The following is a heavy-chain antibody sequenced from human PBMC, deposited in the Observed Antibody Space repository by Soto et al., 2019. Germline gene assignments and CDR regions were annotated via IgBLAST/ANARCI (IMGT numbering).Heavy chain of an antibody. CDR3: ATIAARDNYYYYGMDV. V-gene: IGHV1-24*01. CDR2: FDPEDGET. D-gene: IGHD6-6*01. CDR1: GYTLTDLS. J-gene: IGHJ6*02. Sequence: ASVKVSCKVSGYTLTDLSMHWVRQAPGKGLEWMGGFDPEDGETIYAQKFQGRVTMTEDTSTDTAYMELSSLRSEDTAVYYCATIAARDNYYYYGMDVWGQGTTVTVSS.